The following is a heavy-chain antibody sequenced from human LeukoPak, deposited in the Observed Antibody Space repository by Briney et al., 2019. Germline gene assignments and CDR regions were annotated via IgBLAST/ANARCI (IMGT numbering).Heavy chain of an antibody. D-gene: IGHD3-10*01. CDR3: AINSGYFGSGSYPYYFDY. Sequence: GGSLRLSCAASGFTFRIYSMNWVRQAPGKGLEWVALIWYDGSYEYYVESVKGRFTVSRDNSKNTLYLQMNSLRAEDTAVYYCAINSGYFGSGSYPYYFDYWGQGTLVTVSS. CDR2: IWYDGSYE. V-gene: IGHV3-33*08. J-gene: IGHJ4*02. CDR1: GFTFRIYS.